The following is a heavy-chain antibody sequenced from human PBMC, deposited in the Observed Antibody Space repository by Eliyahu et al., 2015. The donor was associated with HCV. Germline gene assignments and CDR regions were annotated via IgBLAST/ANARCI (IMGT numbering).Heavy chain of an antibody. D-gene: IGHD2-15*01. V-gene: IGHV4-39*01. J-gene: IGHJ5*02. CDR1: GGSISSSSYY. CDR3: ARLVVVAATDGWFDP. Sequence: QLQLQESGPGLVKPSETLSLTCTVSGGSISSSSYYWGWIRQPPGKGLEWIGSIYYSGSTYYNPSLKSRVTISVDTSKNQFSLKLSSVTAADTAVYYCARLVVVAATDGWFDPWGQGTLVTVSS. CDR2: IYYSGST.